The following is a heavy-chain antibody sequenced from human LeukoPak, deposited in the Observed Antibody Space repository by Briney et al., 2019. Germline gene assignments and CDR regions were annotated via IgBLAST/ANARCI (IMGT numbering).Heavy chain of an antibody. D-gene: IGHD3-16*01. CDR1: KFTFSSYG. CDR3: ARGTYYYEF. J-gene: IGHJ4*02. Sequence: GGSLRLSCAASKFTFSSYGMSWVRQAPGKGLEWVAYMNQLGNEKNYLDSVKGRFTISRDNAKNSLYLQMTSLRAEDTAVYYCARGTYYYEFWGQGTLVTVSS. V-gene: IGHV3-7*04. CDR2: MNQLGNEK.